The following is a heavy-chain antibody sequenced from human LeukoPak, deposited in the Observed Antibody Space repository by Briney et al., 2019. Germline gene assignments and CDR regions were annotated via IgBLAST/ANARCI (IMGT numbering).Heavy chain of an antibody. V-gene: IGHV3-7*01. CDR1: GFTFSSYW. D-gene: IGHD4-23*01. CDR3: ARVRSVGGNPHAFNI. J-gene: IGHJ3*02. CDR2: IKQDGSEK. Sequence: GGSLRLSCAASGFTFSSYWMSWVRQAPGKGLEWVANIKQDGSEKYYVDSVKGRSTISRDNAKNSLYLQMNSLRVEDTALYYCARVRSVGGNPHAFNIWGQGTMVTVSS.